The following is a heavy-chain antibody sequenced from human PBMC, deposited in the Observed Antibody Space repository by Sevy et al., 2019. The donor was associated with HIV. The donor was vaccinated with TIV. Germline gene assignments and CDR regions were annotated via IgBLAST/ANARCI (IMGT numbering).Heavy chain of an antibody. CDR2: ISYDGSNT. CDR3: AKEIEEWELSSGFDY. Sequence: GGSLRLSCAASGFTFSNYGMHWVRQAPGRGLEWVSIISYDGSNTYYADSVKGRFTISRDNSKNTLYPQMNSLRAEDTALYYCAKEIEEWELSSGFDYWGQGTLVTVSS. V-gene: IGHV3-30*18. D-gene: IGHD1-26*01. CDR1: GFTFSNYG. J-gene: IGHJ4*02.